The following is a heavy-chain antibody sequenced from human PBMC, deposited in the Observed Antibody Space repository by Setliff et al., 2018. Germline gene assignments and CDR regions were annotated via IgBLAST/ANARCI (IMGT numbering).Heavy chain of an antibody. Sequence: SETLSLTCAVYGGSFSGNYWSWIRQPPGKGLEWIGEINHSGSTNHNPSLKSRVTISVDTSKNQFSLNPSSVTAADTAMYYCARDYYDSRGSYAFDIWGQGTVVTVSS. D-gene: IGHD3-22*01. CDR1: GGSFSGNY. V-gene: IGHV4-34*01. J-gene: IGHJ3*02. CDR2: INHSGST. CDR3: ARDYYDSRGSYAFDI.